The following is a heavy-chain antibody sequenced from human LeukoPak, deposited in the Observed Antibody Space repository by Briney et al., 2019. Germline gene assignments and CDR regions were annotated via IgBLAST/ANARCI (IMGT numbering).Heavy chain of an antibody. CDR1: GGSFSGYY. CDR2: INHRGST. CDR3: AKDYYGSGTYPDY. J-gene: IGHJ4*02. Sequence: KASETLSLTCTVYGGSFSGYYWSWIRQPPGKGLEWIGEINHRGSTNYNPSFKSRVTISVDTSKNQLSLKLNSVTAADTAVYYCAKDYYGSGTYPDYWGPGTLVTVSS. V-gene: IGHV4-34*01. D-gene: IGHD3-10*01.